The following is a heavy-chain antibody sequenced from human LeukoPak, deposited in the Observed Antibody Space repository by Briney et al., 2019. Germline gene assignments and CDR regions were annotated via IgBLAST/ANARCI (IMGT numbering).Heavy chain of an antibody. V-gene: IGHV4-39*01. CDR3: ARHRPTDYGFWFDY. CDR1: GGSISSSSYY. CDR2: IYYSGST. J-gene: IGHJ4*02. D-gene: IGHD3/OR15-3a*01. Sequence: SETLSLTCSVSGGSISSSSYYWGWIRQPPGKGLEWIGTIYYSGSTYYNPSLKSRVSIAVDTSKNQFSLKLSCVTAADTTVYYCARHRPTDYGFWFDYWGQGALVTVSS.